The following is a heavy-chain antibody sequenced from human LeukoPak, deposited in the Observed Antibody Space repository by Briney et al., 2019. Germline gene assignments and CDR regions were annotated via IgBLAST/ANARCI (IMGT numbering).Heavy chain of an antibody. V-gene: IGHV3-30*18. CDR2: ISYDGSNK. J-gene: IGHJ4*02. CDR1: GFTFSSYA. D-gene: IGHD3-10*01. Sequence: GGSLRLSCAASGFTFSSYAMSWVRQAPGKGLEWVAVISYDGSNKYYADSVKGRFTISRDNAKNSLYLQMNSLRAEDTAVYYCAKGLSGSPPPYWGQGTLVTVSS. CDR3: AKGLSGSPPPY.